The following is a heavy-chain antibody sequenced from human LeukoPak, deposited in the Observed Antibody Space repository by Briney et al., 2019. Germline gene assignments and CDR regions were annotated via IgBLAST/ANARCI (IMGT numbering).Heavy chain of an antibody. D-gene: IGHD4/OR15-4a*01. CDR2: ISISADMT. CDR1: GFPFSSHA. V-gene: IGHV3-23*01. CDR3: ANEEVPNDY. Sequence: PGRSLRLSCEVSGFPFSSHAMSWVRQAPGRGLEWVSGISISADMTYYADSAQGRFIISRDNSKNTLYLQMDSLRVEDTAVYYCANEEVPNDYWGQGTLVTVSS. J-gene: IGHJ4*02.